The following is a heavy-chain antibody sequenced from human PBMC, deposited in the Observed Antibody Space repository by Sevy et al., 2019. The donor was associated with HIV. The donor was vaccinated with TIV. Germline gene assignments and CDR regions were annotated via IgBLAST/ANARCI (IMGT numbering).Heavy chain of an antibody. D-gene: IGHD3-10*01. J-gene: IGHJ4*02. CDR1: GFTFSGSA. Sequence: GESLKISCAASGFTFSGSAMHWVRQASGKGLEWVGRIRSKANSYATAYAASVKGRFTISRDDSKNTAYLQMNSLKTEDTAVYYCLRGVRVVWGQGTLVNVSS. CDR2: IRSKANSYAT. V-gene: IGHV3-73*01. CDR3: LRGVRVV.